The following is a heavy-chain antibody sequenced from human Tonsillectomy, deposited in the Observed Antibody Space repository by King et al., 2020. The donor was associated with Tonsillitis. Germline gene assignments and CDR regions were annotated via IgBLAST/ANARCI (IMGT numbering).Heavy chain of an antibody. J-gene: IGHJ3*02. CDR2: ISSNGGST. V-gene: IGHV3-64D*06. CDR3: VKNSAMVRGVIIMGAFDI. D-gene: IGHD3-10*01. CDR1: GFTFSSYA. Sequence: VQLVESGGGLVQPGGSLRLSCSASGFTFSSYAMHWVRQAPGKGLEYVSAISSNGGSTYYADSVKGRFTISRDNSKNTLHLQMSSLRAEDTAVYYCVKNSAMVRGVIIMGAFDIWGQGTMVTVSS.